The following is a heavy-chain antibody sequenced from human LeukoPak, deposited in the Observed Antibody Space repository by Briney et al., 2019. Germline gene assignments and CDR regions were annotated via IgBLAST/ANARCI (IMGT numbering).Heavy chain of an antibody. V-gene: IGHV3-30*02. J-gene: IGHJ6*03. Sequence: GGSLRLSCAASGFTFSSYGMHWVRQAPGKGLEWVAFIRYDGSNKYYADSVKGRFTISRDNSKNTLYLQMNSLRAEDTAVYYCARDGRSNYYYYMDVWGKGTTVTVSS. CDR3: ARDGRSNYYYYMDV. CDR2: IRYDGSNK. CDR1: GFTFSSYG.